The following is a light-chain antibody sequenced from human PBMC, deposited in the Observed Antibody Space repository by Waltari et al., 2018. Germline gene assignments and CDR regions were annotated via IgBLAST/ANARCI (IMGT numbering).Light chain of an antibody. CDR1: NSDIGGYNF. J-gene: IGLJ2*01. Sequence: QSALTQPASVSGSPGQSITISCTGSNSDIGGYNFVSWYQQHPGKAPKLMIYDLNKRPAGVSNGFSASKSGKTASLTISGLQAEDEANYYCSSYTTSSTLVFGGGTKVTVL. V-gene: IGLV2-14*03. CDR2: DLN. CDR3: SSYTTSSTLV.